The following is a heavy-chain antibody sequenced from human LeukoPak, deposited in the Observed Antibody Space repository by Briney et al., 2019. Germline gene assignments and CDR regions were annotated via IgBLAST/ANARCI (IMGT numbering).Heavy chain of an antibody. CDR2: IRYDGTIK. J-gene: IGHJ4*02. V-gene: IGHV3-30*02. CDR3: AKNAAIYYYDSSGYYDHFDY. CDR1: GFAFTMFG. Sequence: GGSLRLSCPTPGFAFTMFGMHSVCQAPGKGLEWVGFIRYDGTIKYYADSVKGRFTISRDNSKNTLYLQMNSLRAYDTAVYYCAKNAAIYYYDSSGYYDHFDYWGQGTLVTVSS. D-gene: IGHD3-22*01.